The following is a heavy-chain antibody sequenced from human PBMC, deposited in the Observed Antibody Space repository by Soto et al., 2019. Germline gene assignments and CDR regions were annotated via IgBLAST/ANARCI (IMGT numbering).Heavy chain of an antibody. CDR1: GGSISSYY. CDR2: IYYSGST. CDR3: GSGDLAVAGTGNLDY. Sequence: SSETLSLTGTVSGGSISSYYWSWIRQPPGKGLEWIGYIYYSGSTNYNPSLKSRVTISVDTSKNQFSLKLSSVTAADTAVYYCGSGDLAVAGTGNLDYWGQGTLVTVSS. D-gene: IGHD6-19*01. V-gene: IGHV4-59*01. J-gene: IGHJ4*02.